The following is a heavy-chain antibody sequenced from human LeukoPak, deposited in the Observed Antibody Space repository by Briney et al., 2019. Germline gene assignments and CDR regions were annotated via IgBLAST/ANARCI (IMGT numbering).Heavy chain of an antibody. CDR3: ARHLYSESYYF. D-gene: IGHD1-26*01. CDR2: INHSGST. V-gene: IGHV4-34*01. CDR1: GGSFSGYY. J-gene: IGHJ4*02. Sequence: SETLSLTCAVYGGSFSGYYWSWIRQPPGKGLEWIGEINHSGSTNYNPSLKSRVTISVDTSKNQFSLKLSSVTAADTAVYYCARHLYSESYYFWGQGTLVTVSS.